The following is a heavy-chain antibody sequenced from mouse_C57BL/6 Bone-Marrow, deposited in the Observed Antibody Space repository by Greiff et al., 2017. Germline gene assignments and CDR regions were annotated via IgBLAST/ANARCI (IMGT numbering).Heavy chain of an antibody. CDR3: ARSNWDGGDYFDY. CDR2: IGPGSGST. V-gene: IGHV1-77*01. CDR1: GYTFTDYY. J-gene: IGHJ2*01. Sequence: VKLMESGAELVQPGASVKISCKASGYTFTDYYINWVKQRPGQGLEWIGKIGPGSGSTYYNEKFKGKATLTADKASSTAHMQLSSLTSEDSGVYFCARSNWDGGDYFDYWGQGTTLTVSS. D-gene: IGHD4-1*01.